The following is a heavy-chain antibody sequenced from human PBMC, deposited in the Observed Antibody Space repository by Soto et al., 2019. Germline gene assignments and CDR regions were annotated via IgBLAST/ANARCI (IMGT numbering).Heavy chain of an antibody. D-gene: IGHD1-26*01. CDR1: GGSISSYS. Sequence: SETMSLTCAVSGGSISSYSLSWIRQPPGKGLEWIGYIYYSGSTNYNPSLRSRASISVDTSKNHLSLKLSSVTAADTAVYYCARYSLGAFDIWGQGTMVTVSS. V-gene: IGHV4-59*01. J-gene: IGHJ3*02. CDR2: IYYSGST. CDR3: ARYSLGAFDI.